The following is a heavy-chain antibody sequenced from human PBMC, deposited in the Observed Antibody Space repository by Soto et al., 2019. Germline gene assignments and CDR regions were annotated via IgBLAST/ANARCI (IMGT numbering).Heavy chain of an antibody. Sequence: PVGSLRLSCAASGFTFSSYAMHWVRQAPGKGLEWVAVISYDGSNKYYADSVKGRFTISRDNSKNTLYLQMNSLRAEDTAVYYCARERDGSSWYEYYYYGMDVWGQGTTVTVSS. CDR2: ISYDGSNK. CDR1: GFTFSSYA. J-gene: IGHJ6*02. V-gene: IGHV3-30-3*01. CDR3: ARERDGSSWYEYYYYGMDV. D-gene: IGHD6-13*01.